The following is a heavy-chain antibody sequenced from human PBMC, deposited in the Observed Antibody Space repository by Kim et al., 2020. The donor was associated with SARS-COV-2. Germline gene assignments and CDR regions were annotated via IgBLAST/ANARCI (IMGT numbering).Heavy chain of an antibody. V-gene: IGHV3-9*01. D-gene: IGHD1-26*01. J-gene: IGHJ3*02. CDR1: GFTFDDYA. Sequence: GGSLRLSCAASGFTFDDYAMHWVRQAPGKGLEWVSGISWNSGSIGYADSVKGRFTISRDNAKNSLYLQMNSLRAEDTALYYCAKGGSGSYRLVDAFDIWG. CDR3: AKGGSGSYRLVDAFDI. CDR2: ISWNSGSI.